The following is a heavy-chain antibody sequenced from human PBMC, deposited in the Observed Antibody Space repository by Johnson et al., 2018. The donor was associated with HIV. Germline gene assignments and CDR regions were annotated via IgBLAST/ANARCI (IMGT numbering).Heavy chain of an antibody. CDR3: ATGNYYGSGSYAGYSAAFDI. CDR2: ISYDGSNK. J-gene: IGHJ3*02. CDR1: GFTFSSYA. V-gene: IGHV3-30*04. D-gene: IGHD3-10*01. Sequence: QVQLVESGGGVVQPGRSLRLSCAASGFTFSSYAMHWVRQAPGKGLEWVAVISYDGSNKYYADSVKGRFTISRDNSKNTLYLQMNSLRAGDTAVYYCATGNYYGSGSYAGYSAAFDIWGQGTMVTVSS.